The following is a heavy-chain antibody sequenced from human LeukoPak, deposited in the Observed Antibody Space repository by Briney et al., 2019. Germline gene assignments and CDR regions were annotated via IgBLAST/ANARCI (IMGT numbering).Heavy chain of an antibody. D-gene: IGHD6-19*01. V-gene: IGHV4-59*01. CDR2: IYYSGST. Sequence: SETLSLTCTVSGGSISSYYWSWIRQPPGKGLEWIGYIYYSGSTNYNPSLKSRVTISVDTSKNQLSLKLSSVTAADTAVYYCANTAVAGRIGWFDPWGQGTLVTVSS. CDR1: GGSISSYY. CDR3: ANTAVAGRIGWFDP. J-gene: IGHJ5*02.